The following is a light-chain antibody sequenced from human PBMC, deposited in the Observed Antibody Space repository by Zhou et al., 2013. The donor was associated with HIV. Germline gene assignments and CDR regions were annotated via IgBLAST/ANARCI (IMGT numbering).Light chain of an antibody. CDR2: GAS. Sequence: EIVITQSPATLSVSPGERATFSCRASQSVSSNLAWYQQKPGQAPRLLIYGASSRATGIPDRFSGSGSGTDFTLTISRLEPEDFAVYYCQQYGGSPRTFGQGTKVEIK. CDR1: QSVSSN. CDR3: QQYGGSPRT. V-gene: IGKV3-20*01. J-gene: IGKJ1*01.